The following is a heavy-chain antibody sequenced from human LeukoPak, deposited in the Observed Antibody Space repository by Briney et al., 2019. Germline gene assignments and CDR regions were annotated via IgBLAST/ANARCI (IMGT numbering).Heavy chain of an antibody. D-gene: IGHD6-19*01. CDR2: IYYSGST. CDR1: GGSISSSSYY. V-gene: IGHV4-39*07. Sequence: SQTLSLTCTVSGGSISSSSYYWGWIRQPPGKGLEWIGSIYYSGSTYYNPSLKSRVTISVDTSKNQFSLKLSSVTAADTAVYYCARERKYSSGWYNLRTLDYWGQGTLVTVSS. J-gene: IGHJ4*02. CDR3: ARERKYSSGWYNLRTLDY.